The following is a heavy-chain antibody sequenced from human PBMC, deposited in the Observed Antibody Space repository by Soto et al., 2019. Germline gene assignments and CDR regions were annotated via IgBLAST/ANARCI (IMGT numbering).Heavy chain of an antibody. CDR3: ARGGEPLGYYGLDV. CDR1: GGSVRSGNHF. Sequence: QVQLQESGPGLLKASETLSLTCSVSGGSVRSGNHFWNWIRQPPGRGLEWLGYMYYTGVTNYNPSLKSRVSMSVDTSKDQFSLNLTSLTAADTAVYYCARGGEPLGYYGLDVWGQGTTVTVPS. CDR2: MYYTGVT. V-gene: IGHV4-61*01. J-gene: IGHJ6*02.